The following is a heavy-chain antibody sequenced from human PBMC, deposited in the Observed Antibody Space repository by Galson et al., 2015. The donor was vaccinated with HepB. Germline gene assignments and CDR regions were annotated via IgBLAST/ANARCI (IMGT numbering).Heavy chain of an antibody. Sequence: SLRLACAASGFTFSRHTMSRARQTPGQGLQWLSYISTNGANIHYADSGKGRFTVARDNAKNTMFLQMNSLRAEDTAVYYCATVLFGSGAYWTFEMWGQGTLVTVSS. CDR1: GFTFSRHT. CDR2: ISTNGANI. D-gene: IGHD2-15*01. V-gene: IGHV3-48*04. J-gene: IGHJ3*02. CDR3: ATVLFGSGAYWTFEM.